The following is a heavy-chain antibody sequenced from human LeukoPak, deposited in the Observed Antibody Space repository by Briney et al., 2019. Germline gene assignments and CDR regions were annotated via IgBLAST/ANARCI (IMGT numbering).Heavy chain of an antibody. D-gene: IGHD3-9*01. CDR3: AKQDYDILTGYYIDY. J-gene: IGHJ4*02. V-gene: IGHV3-23*01. CDR2: ISGSGGST. CDR1: GFTFSSYA. Sequence: GGSLRLSCAASGFTFSSYAMSWVRQAPGKGLEWVSAISGSGGSTYYADSVKGRFTISRDNTKNTLYLQMNSLRAEDTAVYYCAKQDYDILTGYYIDYWGQGTLVTVSS.